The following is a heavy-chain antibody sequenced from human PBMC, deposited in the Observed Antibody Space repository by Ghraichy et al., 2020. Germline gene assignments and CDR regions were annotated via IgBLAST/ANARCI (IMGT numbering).Heavy chain of an antibody. CDR2: INQDRRGT. D-gene: IGHD3-10*01. J-gene: IGHJ4*01. CDR3: LTLGQEGYYGSGTHFRY. V-gene: IGHV3-7*01. Sequence: ANINQDRRGTYYVGYVKGRFTISRDNAKSSLYLQMNSLRVEDTAVYYCLTLGQEGYYGSGTHFRYWGHGPLVNVS.